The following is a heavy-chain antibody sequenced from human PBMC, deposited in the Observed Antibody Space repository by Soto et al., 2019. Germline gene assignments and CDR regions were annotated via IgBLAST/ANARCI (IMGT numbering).Heavy chain of an antibody. CDR2: ISGSGGST. Sequence: EVQLLESGGGLVQPGGSLRLSCAASGFTFSSYAMSWVRQAPGKGLEWVSAISGSGGSTYYADSVKGRFTIARDNSKNTLHLQMNSLRAEDTAVYYCAKATFFTVTTQDPIDYWGQGTLVTVS. CDR1: GFTFSSYA. J-gene: IGHJ4*02. V-gene: IGHV3-23*01. CDR3: AKATFFTVTTQDPIDY. D-gene: IGHD4-4*01.